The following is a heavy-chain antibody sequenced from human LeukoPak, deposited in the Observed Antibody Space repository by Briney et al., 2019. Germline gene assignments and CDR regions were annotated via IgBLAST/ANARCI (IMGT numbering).Heavy chain of an antibody. CDR3: ARSAHYYGMDV. D-gene: IGHD6-25*01. V-gene: IGHV4-34*01. Sequence: SEILSLTCAVYGGSFSGYYWSWIRQPPGKGLEWIGEINHSGSTNYNPSLKSRVTISVDTSKNQFSLKLSSVTAADTAVYYCARSAHYYGMDVWGQGTTVTVSS. CDR1: GGSFSGYY. CDR2: INHSGST. J-gene: IGHJ6*02.